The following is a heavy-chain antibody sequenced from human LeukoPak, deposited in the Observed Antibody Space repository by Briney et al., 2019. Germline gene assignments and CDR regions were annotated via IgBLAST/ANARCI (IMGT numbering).Heavy chain of an antibody. CDR3: ARHRYSSGYYSFYFDY. J-gene: IGHJ4*02. CDR1: GGSISNYY. V-gene: IGHV4-59*08. D-gene: IGHD3-22*01. CDR2: IYYSGST. Sequence: PSETLSLTCTVPGGSISNYYWSWIRQPPGKGLEWIGYIYYSGSTNYNPSVKSRVTISVDTSKNHFSLKLRSVTAADTAVYYCARHRYSSGYYSFYFDYWGQGSLVTVSS.